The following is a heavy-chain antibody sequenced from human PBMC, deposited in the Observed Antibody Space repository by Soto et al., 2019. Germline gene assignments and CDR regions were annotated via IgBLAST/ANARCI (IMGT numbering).Heavy chain of an antibody. V-gene: IGHV4-61*01. J-gene: IGHJ4*02. CDR2: IYYIGTT. CDR1: GGSVSSGIYY. D-gene: IGHD2-8*02. CDR3: ARESTGDPTFFDY. Sequence: SETLSLTCTVSGGSVSSGIYYWSWIRRPPGKGLEWIGYIYYIGTTHYNPSLKSRVTISVDTSKKQFPLKLTSVTAADTAVYYCARESTGDPTFFDYWGRGTLITFSS.